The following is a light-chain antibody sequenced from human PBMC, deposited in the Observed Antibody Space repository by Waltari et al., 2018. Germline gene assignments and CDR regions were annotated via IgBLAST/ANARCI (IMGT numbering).Light chain of an antibody. CDR3: SSYTSSSTLWV. CDR2: DSS. J-gene: IGLJ3*02. Sequence: QSALTQPASVSGSPGQSITISCTGTSRDVGGYNYASWYQQHPGKAPKLMIYDSSKRPSGVSNRFSGSKSGNTASLTISGLQAEDEADYYCSSYTSSSTLWVFGGGTKLTVL. CDR1: SRDVGGYNY. V-gene: IGLV2-14*01.